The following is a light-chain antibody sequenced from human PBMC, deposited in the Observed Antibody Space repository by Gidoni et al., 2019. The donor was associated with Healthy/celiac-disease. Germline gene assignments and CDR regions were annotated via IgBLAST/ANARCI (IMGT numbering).Light chain of an antibody. V-gene: IGKV3-20*01. CDR1: QSVSSSY. J-gene: IGKJ2*01. CDR3: QQYGSSPMYT. CDR2: GAS. Sequence: EIVLTQSPGTLSLSPGERATLSCRASQSVSSSYLAWYQQKPGQAPRLLIYGASSRATGIPDRFSGSGSETDFTLTISRLEPEEFAVYYCQQYGSSPMYTFGQGTKLEIK.